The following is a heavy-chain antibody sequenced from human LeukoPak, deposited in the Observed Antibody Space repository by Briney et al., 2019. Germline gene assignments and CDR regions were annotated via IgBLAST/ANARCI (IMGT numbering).Heavy chain of an antibody. CDR2: INPNSGGT. D-gene: IGHD6-6*01. CDR1: GYTFTRYY. Sequence: GASVKVSCKASGYTFTRYYMHWVRQAPGQGLEWMGWINPNSGGTNYAQKFQGRVTMTRDTSISTAYMELSRLRSDDTAVYYCARAYSSSTKDDYWGQGTLVTASS. J-gene: IGHJ4*02. V-gene: IGHV1-2*02. CDR3: ARAYSSSTKDDY.